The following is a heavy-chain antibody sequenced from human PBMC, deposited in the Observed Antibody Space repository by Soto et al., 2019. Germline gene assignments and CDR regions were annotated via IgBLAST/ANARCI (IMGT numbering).Heavy chain of an antibody. D-gene: IGHD2-2*01. V-gene: IGHV5-10-1*01. J-gene: IGHJ6*02. CDR3: ARTGGIVLVPAAMHEYYYGMDV. Sequence: GESLKISCKGSGYSFTSYWISWVRQMPGKGLEWMGRIDPSDSYTNYSPSFQGHVTISADKSISTAYLQWSSLKASDTATYYCARTGGIVLVPAAMHEYYYGMDVWGHGTTVTVSS. CDR1: GYSFTSYW. CDR2: IDPSDSYT.